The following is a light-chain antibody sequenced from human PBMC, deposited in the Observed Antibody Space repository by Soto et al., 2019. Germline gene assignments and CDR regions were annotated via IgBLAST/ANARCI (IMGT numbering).Light chain of an antibody. Sequence: RVMTQSPDTLSVSPGERATHSCRASETVRSNLAWYQQKPGQDPRLLIYAASTRDTGIPARFIGNGSGTEFCLAISSLQSEDFAVYYCQQYNNWWPFGQGAKVEI. CDR3: QQYNNWWP. CDR2: AAS. CDR1: ETVRSN. V-gene: IGKV3D-15*01. J-gene: IGKJ1*01.